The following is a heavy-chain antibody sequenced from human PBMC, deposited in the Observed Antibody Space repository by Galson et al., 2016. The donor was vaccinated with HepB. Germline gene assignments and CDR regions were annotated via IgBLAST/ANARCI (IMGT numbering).Heavy chain of an antibody. CDR1: GFTFSTYW. D-gene: IGHD5-24*01. Sequence: SLRLSCAASGFTFSTYWMPWVRQPPRKGLVWVSRVKSDGETADYADSVKGRFTISRDNAKNRLFLHMDSLTVDDTAVYFCARTITPAPIPLFDSWGQGTLVTVSS. J-gene: IGHJ4*02. CDR2: VKSDGETA. CDR3: ARTITPAPIPLFDS. V-gene: IGHV3-74*01.